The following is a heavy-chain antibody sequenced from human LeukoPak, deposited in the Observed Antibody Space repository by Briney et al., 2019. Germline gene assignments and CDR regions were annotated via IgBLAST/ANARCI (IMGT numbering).Heavy chain of an antibody. J-gene: IGHJ4*02. CDR1: GYTFTSYD. V-gene: IGHV1-8*03. CDR3: ASSLGGYDWDLPFDY. D-gene: IGHD5-12*01. CDR2: MNPNSGNT. Sequence: ASVKVSCKASGYTFTSYDINWVRQATGQGLEWMGWMNPNSGNTGYAQRFQGRVTITRNTSISTAYMELSSLRSEDTAVYYCASSLGGYDWDLPFDYWGQGTLVTVSS.